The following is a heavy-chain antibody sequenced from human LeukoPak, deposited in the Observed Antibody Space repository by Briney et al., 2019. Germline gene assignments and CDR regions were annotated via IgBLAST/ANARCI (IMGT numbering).Heavy chain of an antibody. Sequence: PGGSLRLSCAASGFTFSSYWMSWVRQAPGKVLEWVANIKQDGSEKYYVDSVKGRFTISRDNAKNSLYLQMNSLRAEDTAVYYCARGYYDLYSSYYMAVWGEGTTVTISS. V-gene: IGHV3-7*01. CDR2: IKQDGSEK. D-gene: IGHD3-3*01. J-gene: IGHJ6*03. CDR1: GFTFSSYW. CDR3: ARGYYDLYSSYYMAV.